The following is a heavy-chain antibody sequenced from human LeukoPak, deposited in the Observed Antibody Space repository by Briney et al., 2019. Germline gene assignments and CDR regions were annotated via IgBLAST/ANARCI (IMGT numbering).Heavy chain of an antibody. Sequence: GSVKVSCKASGYTFTGYYMHWVRQAPGQGLEWMGWINTNTGNPTYAQGFTGRFVFSLDTSVSTAYLQISSLKAEDTAVYYCARDLLAGQQPLHEWGQGTLVTVSS. CDR2: INTNTGNP. D-gene: IGHD6-25*01. V-gene: IGHV7-4-1*02. CDR1: GYTFTGYY. CDR3: ARDLLAGQQPLHE. J-gene: IGHJ4*02.